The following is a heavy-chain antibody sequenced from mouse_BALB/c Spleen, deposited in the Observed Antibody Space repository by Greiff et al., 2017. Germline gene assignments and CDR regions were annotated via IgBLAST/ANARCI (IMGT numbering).Heavy chain of an antibody. CDR3: ARRMVTTGDYFDY. V-gene: IGHV1-9*01. Sequence: VQLQQSGAELMKPGASVKISCKATGYTFSSYWIEWVKQRPGHGLEWIGEILPGSGSTNYNEKFKGKATFTADTSSNTAYMQLSSLTSEDSAVYYCARRMVTTGDYFDYWGQGTTLTVSS. CDR1: GYTFSSYW. CDR2: ILPGSGST. J-gene: IGHJ2*01. D-gene: IGHD2-1*01.